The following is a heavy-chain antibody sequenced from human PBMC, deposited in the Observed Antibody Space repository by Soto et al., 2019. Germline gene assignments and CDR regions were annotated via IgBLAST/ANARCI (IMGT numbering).Heavy chain of an antibody. J-gene: IGHJ4*02. D-gene: IGHD3-22*01. Sequence: QVQMVQSGPEVKMPGASVKVSCKTSGYTFTAYGLAWLRQAPGQRPEWMGWVSTNDDRTNYARKFQGRVTMTTDRSTTTTSMELRSLGTADKAVYYCASDLNTESSAYYSFAFWGQGTLVIVSS. CDR3: ASDLNTESSAYYSFAF. V-gene: IGHV1-18*01. CDR2: VSTNDDRT. CDR1: GYTFTAYG.